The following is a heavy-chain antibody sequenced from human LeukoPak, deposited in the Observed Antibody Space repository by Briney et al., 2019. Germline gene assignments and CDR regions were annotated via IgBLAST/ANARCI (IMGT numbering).Heavy chain of an antibody. CDR2: ITGSGDNT. V-gene: IGHV3-23*01. CDR3: ATDYTPYVGASAD. J-gene: IGHJ4*02. D-gene: IGHD1-26*01. Sequence: GGSLRLSCAASGLTFSSYAMSWVRQAPGKGLEWVSTITGSGDNTYYTESVKGRFTFSRDNSRNTLYLQMNSLRAEDTAVYYCATDYTPYVGASADWGQGTLVTVSS. CDR1: GLTFSSYA.